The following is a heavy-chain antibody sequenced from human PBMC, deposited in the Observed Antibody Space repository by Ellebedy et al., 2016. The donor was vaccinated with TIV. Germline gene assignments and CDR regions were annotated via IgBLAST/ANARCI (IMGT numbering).Heavy chain of an antibody. V-gene: IGHV4-59*01. CDR2: IGYSGFT. Sequence: SETLSLTCTVSGGCISGYYWSWIRQATGKGLEWIGYIGYSGFTNYNPSLESRVTISLDTSKNQFSLSLNSVTAADTGVYYCAIEGMGLRYFESDSFNIWGQGTMVSVSS. J-gene: IGHJ3*02. CDR1: GGCISGYY. CDR3: AIEGMGLRYFESDSFNI. D-gene: IGHD3-9*01.